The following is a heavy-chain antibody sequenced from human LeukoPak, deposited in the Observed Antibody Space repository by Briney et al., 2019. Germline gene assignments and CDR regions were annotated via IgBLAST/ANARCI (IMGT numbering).Heavy chain of an antibody. Sequence: GGSLRLSCAASGFTFSNYAMSWVRQAPGKGLEWVSAISGSGGSTYYADSVKGRVAISRDNSKNTLYLQMNSLRAEDTAVYHCASRVDYFDYWGQGTLVTVSS. CDR3: ASRVDYFDY. J-gene: IGHJ4*02. CDR2: ISGSGGST. CDR1: GFTFSNYA. V-gene: IGHV3-23*01.